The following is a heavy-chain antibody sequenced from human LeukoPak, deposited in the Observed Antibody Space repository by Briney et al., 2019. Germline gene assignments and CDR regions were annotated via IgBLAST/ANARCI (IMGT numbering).Heavy chain of an antibody. CDR1: GFTFSSYA. V-gene: IGHV3-23*01. CDR2: ISGSGGST. J-gene: IGHJ6*03. Sequence: GGSLRLSCAASGFTFSSYAMSWVRQAPGKGLEWVSAISGSGGSTYYADSVKGRFTISRDNSKNTLYLQMDSLRAEDTAIYYCAKNGDRGAYCTGGTCYPYFYYYMDVWGKGTTVAISS. CDR3: AKNGDRGAYCTGGTCYPYFYYYMDV. D-gene: IGHD2-15*01.